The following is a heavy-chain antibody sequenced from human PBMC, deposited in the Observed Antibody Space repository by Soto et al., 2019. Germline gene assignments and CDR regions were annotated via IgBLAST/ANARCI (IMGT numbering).Heavy chain of an antibody. CDR2: IYYSGST. J-gene: IGHJ4*02. D-gene: IGHD4-17*01. V-gene: IGHV4-59*01. Sequence: SETLSLTCTVSGGSISSYYWSWIRQPPGKGLEWTGYIYYSGSTNYNPSLKSRVTISVDTSKNQFSLKLSSVTAADTAVYYCARGTGLGDYLVYYFDYGGQGTLVTDS. CDR1: GGSISSYY. CDR3: ARGTGLGDYLVYYFDY.